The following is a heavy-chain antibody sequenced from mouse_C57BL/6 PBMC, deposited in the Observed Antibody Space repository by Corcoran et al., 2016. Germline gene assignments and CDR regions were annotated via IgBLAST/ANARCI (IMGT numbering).Heavy chain of an antibody. D-gene: IGHD1-1*01. J-gene: IGHJ2*01. CDR1: GYAFSSYW. CDR2: IYPGDGDT. CDR3: ARRDYYGSLFDY. Sequence: QVQLQQSGAELVKPGASVKISCKASGYAFSSYWMNWVKQRPGKGLEWIGQIYPGDGDTNYNGKFKGKATLTADKSSSTAYMQLSSLTSEDSAVYFCARRDYYGSLFDYWGQGTTLTVSS. V-gene: IGHV1-80*01.